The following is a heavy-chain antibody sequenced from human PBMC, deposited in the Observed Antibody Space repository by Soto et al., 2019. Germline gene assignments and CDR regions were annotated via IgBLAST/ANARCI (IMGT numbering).Heavy chain of an antibody. CDR3: ARAGRSSGYSDFDY. CDR1: GGSVSSCCYY. J-gene: IGHJ4*02. V-gene: IGHV4-61*01. D-gene: IGHD3-22*01. CDR2: IYCSGST. Sequence: SETLSLTCTVSGGSVSSCCYYWSWIRQPPGKGLEWIGYIYCSGSTNYNPSLKSRVTISLDTPKNQFSLMLTSVTAADTAAYYCARAGRSSGYSDFDYWGQGTLVTVSS.